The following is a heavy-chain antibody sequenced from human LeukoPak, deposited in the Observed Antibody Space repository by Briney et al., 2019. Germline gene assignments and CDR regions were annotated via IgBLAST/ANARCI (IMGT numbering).Heavy chain of an antibody. Sequence: GGSLRLSCAASGSTFSSYRMTWVRQAPGKGLQWVANIKQDGSETYYVDSVKGRFTISRDNAKNSLYLQMNSLRAEDTAVYYCARIRGISSAGDYWGQGTLVTVSS. J-gene: IGHJ4*02. D-gene: IGHD6-13*01. CDR3: ARIRGISSAGDY. CDR1: GSTFSSYR. CDR2: IKQDGSET. V-gene: IGHV3-7*04.